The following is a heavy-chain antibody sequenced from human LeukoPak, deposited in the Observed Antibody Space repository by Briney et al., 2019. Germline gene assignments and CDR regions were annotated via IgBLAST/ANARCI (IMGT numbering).Heavy chain of an antibody. V-gene: IGHV7-4-1*02. CDR2: INTNTGNP. D-gene: IGHD2-2*01. CDR3: ARGYCSSTSCYGGSY. CDR1: GGTFSSYA. J-gene: IGHJ4*02. Sequence: ASVKVSCKASGGTFSSYAISWVRQAPGQGLEWMGRINTNTGNPTYAQGFTGRFVFSLDTSVSTTYLQISSLKAEDTAVYYCARGYCSSTSCYGGSYWGQGTLVTVSS.